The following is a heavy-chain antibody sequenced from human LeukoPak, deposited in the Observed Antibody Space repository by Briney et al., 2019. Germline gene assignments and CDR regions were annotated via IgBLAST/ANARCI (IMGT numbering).Heavy chain of an antibody. J-gene: IGHJ4*02. CDR2: IYYSGST. CDR3: ASPAGGYSGYVPLDY. V-gene: IGHV4-39*07. Sequence: SETLSLTCTVSGGSISSSSYYWGWIRQPPGKGLEWTGSIYYSGSTYYNPSLKSRVTISVDTSKNQFSLKLSSVTAADTAVYYCASPAGGYSGYVPLDYWGQGTLVTVSS. D-gene: IGHD5-12*01. CDR1: GGSISSSSYY.